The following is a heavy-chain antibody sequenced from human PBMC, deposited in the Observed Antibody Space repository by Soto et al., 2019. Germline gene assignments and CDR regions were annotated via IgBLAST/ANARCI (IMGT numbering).Heavy chain of an antibody. CDR2: INAGNGNT. D-gene: IGHD3-9*01. J-gene: IGHJ4*02. V-gene: IGHV1-3*01. CDR1: GYTFTSYA. Sequence: QVQLVQSGAEVKKPGASVKVSCKASGYTFTSYAMHWVRQAPGQRLEWMGWINAGNGNTKYSQKFQGRVTITRDTSASTAYMELSSLRSEDTAVCYCARSSNYDILTGYHLDYWGQGTLVTVSS. CDR3: ARSSNYDILTGYHLDY.